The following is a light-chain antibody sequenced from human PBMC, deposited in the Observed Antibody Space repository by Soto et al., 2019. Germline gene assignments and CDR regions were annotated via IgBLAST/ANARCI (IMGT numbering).Light chain of an antibody. CDR2: KAS. V-gene: IGKV1-5*03. CDR1: QSISIW. J-gene: IGKJ2*01. CDR3: QQYKSYPYT. Sequence: DIQMTQSPSTLSASVGDRVTITCRASQSISIWLAWYQQKPGKAPKLLIYKASSLESGVPSRFSGSGSGTEFTLTISSLQPDDFATYYCQQYKSYPYTFGQGTKLEIK.